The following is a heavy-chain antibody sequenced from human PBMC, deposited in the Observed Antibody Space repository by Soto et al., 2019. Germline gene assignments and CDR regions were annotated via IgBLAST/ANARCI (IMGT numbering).Heavy chain of an antibody. CDR1: GYIFTSYG. D-gene: IGHD4-17*01. V-gene: IGHV1-18*01. CDR2: TTAFSGNA. Sequence: QVELVKSGSEVKKPGASVKVSCKASGYIFTSYGISWLRQAPGQGLEWLGGTTAFSGNAIYAQRFQGRVTMTTDTSTSTAYMELRSLRSDDTAVYYCARLMTMVTTNYFDYWGQGTLVSVSS. CDR3: ARLMTMVTTNYFDY. J-gene: IGHJ4*02.